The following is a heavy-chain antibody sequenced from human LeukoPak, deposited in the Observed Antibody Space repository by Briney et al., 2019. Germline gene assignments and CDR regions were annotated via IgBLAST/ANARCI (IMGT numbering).Heavy chain of an antibody. CDR1: GGSISSYY. V-gene: IGHV4-59*01. CDR2: IYYSGST. CDR3: ARVGLGTGRRQENGFDP. Sequence: SETLSLTCTVSGGSISSYYWSWSRQPPGRGLEWIGYIYYSGSTNYNPSVKSRVTISVDTSKNQFSLKLSSVTAADTAVYYCARVGLGTGRRQENGFDPWGQGNLSPSPQ. J-gene: IGHJ5*02. D-gene: IGHD2-8*02.